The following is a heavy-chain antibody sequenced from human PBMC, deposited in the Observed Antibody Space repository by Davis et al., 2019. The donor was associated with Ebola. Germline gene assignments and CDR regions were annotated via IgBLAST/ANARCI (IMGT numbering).Heavy chain of an antibody. J-gene: IGHJ4*02. CDR3: AKQESLYGSSDY. CDR2: IYPGDSDT. CDR1: GYSFTTYW. D-gene: IGHD3-22*01. Sequence: GESLKISCEGSGYSFTTYWIAWVRQTPAKGLEWMGIIYPGDSDTRYSPSFEGQVTIPVDRSISTAYLQWSSLKASDTAMYYCAKQESLYGSSDYWGQGTLVTVSS. V-gene: IGHV5-51*01.